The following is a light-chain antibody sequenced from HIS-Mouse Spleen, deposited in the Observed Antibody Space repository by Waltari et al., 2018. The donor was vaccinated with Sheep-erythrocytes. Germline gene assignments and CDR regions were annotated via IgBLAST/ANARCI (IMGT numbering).Light chain of an antibody. Sequence: SYELTQSPSVSVPPGQTARSTCSGDKLGDKYACWYEQNPGQSPVLVIYQASKRPAGIPDRFSGSNAGNTATLSVSGTQGMDEAYDYCQAWDSSTAVFGGGTKLTV. V-gene: IGLV3-1*01. CDR1: KLGDKY. CDR3: QAWDSSTAV. CDR2: QAS. J-gene: IGLJ2*01.